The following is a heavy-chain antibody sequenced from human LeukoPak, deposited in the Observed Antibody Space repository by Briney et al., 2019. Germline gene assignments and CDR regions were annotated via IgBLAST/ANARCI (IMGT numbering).Heavy chain of an antibody. CDR2: ISNSGST. J-gene: IGHJ4*02. V-gene: IGHV4-39*01. CDR3: GSVDRGWFGVGDY. D-gene: IGHD3-10*01. Sequence: SETLSLTCSVSGGSISSNTYSWGWLRHPPGEGLEWIGSISNSGSTYYNPSLKSRLTISVDTSKNQFSLKLTSVTAADTAVYYCGSVDRGWFGVGDYWGQGTLVTVSS. CDR1: GGSISSNTYS.